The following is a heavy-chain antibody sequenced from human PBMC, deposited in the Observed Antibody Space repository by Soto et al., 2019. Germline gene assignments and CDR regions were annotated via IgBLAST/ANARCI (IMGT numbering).Heavy chain of an antibody. Sequence: QVQLVQSGAEVKKPGASVKVSCTASGYTFTHYAIHWVRHAPGQRLEWMGFINAGSGNTKYSQTFQGRLTLTKDTAASTAYRDLSSLRSEDTAIYYCARGLAADGAWGQGTLVTVSS. J-gene: IGHJ5*02. CDR3: ARGLAADGA. CDR2: INAGSGNT. D-gene: IGHD6-13*01. V-gene: IGHV1-3*01. CDR1: GYTFTHYA.